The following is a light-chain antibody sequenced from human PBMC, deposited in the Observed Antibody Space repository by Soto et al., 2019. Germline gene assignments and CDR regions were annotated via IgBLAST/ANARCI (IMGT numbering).Light chain of an antibody. J-gene: IGKJ2*01. CDR2: DAS. V-gene: IGKV1-5*01. Sequence: DVQMTQSPSTLSASVGDRVTITCRASQPINSWLAWFQQKPGEAPQLLIHDASSLESGVPPRFSGIGFGTDFTLTITNLQPEDVSTYYCHQYNTYPFTFGQGTKLEIK. CDR3: HQYNTYPFT. CDR1: QPINSW.